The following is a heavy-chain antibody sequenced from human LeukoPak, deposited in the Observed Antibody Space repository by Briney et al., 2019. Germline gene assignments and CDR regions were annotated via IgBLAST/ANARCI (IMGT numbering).Heavy chain of an antibody. CDR1: GGTFSSYT. D-gene: IGHD2-2*01. CDR3: ARLHHADFHCSSTSCYSDAFDI. J-gene: IGHJ3*02. Sequence: ASVKVSCKASGGTFSSYTISWVRQAPGQGLEWMGRIIPILGIANYAQKFQGRVTITADKSTSTAYMVLSSLRSEDTAVYYCARLHHADFHCSSTSCYSDAFDIWGQGTMVTVSS. CDR2: IIPILGIA. V-gene: IGHV1-69*02.